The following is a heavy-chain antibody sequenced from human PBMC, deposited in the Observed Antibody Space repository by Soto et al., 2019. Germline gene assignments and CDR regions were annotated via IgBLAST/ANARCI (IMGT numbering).Heavy chain of an antibody. V-gene: IGHV3-33*01. Sequence: QVQSVESGGGVVQPGTSLRLSCAVSGFTFSNNGMHWVGQAPGKGLEWVAFISYDGRNKDYADSLKGRFTISRDNFKDTLFLQMNTLRADDTAVYYCARDRGWSRSHYFDSWGQGTLVTVSS. CDR1: GFTFSNNG. CDR2: ISYDGRNK. J-gene: IGHJ4*02. D-gene: IGHD2-15*01. CDR3: ARDRGWSRSHYFDS.